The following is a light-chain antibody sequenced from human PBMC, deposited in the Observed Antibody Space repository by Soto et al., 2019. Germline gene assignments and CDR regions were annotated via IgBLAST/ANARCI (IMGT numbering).Light chain of an antibody. CDR3: LLAYGGGNV. CDR2: DTS. Sequence: QAGVTQESSLTVSPGGTVTLTCGSSTGTVTSGLYPYWFQQKPGQAPKTLIYDTSNKHSWTPARFSGSLLGGKAALTLSGAQPEDEAEYYCLLAYGGGNVFGGGTKLTVL. J-gene: IGLJ2*01. CDR1: TGTVTSGLY. V-gene: IGLV7-46*01.